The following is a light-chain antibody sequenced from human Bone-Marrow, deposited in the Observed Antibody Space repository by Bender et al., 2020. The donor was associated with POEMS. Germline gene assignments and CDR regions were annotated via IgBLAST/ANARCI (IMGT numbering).Light chain of an antibody. CDR3: CSYVGSSTFYV. V-gene: IGLV2-23*03. Sequence: QSALTQPASVSASPGQSITISCTGTSSDVGSYNLVSWYQQHPGKAPKLIIYEGIRRPSGVSHRFSGSRSANTASLTISGLQAEDEADYYCCSYVGSSTFYVFGSGTKVTVL. J-gene: IGLJ1*01. CDR2: EGI. CDR1: SSDVGSYNL.